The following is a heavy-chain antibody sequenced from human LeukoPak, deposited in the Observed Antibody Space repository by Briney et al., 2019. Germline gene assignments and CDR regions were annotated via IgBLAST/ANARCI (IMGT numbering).Heavy chain of an antibody. Sequence: GGSLRLSCAASGFTFSSYGMHWVRQAPGKGLEWVAVIWYDGSNKYCADSVKGRFTISRDNSKNTLYLQMNSLRAEDTAVYYCAKVEDFWGPQSYYFDYWGQGTLVTVSS. V-gene: IGHV3-33*06. CDR1: GFTFSSYG. D-gene: IGHD3-3*01. CDR2: IWYDGSNK. CDR3: AKVEDFWGPQSYYFDY. J-gene: IGHJ4*02.